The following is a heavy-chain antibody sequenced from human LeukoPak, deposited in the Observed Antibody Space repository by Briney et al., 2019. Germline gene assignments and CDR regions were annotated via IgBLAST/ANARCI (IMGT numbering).Heavy chain of an antibody. D-gene: IGHD1-14*01. CDR3: ARDLGHCRNVVCSSSAY. Sequence: ASVKVSCKASGYTFTMNGISWVRQAPGQGLEWMGWISSYNGKTNYAQRLQGRVTMTTDTSTSTAYMELRSLRSDDTAVYYCARDLGHCRNVVCSSSAYWGRGTLVTVSS. CDR1: GYTFTMNG. V-gene: IGHV1-18*01. J-gene: IGHJ4*02. CDR2: ISSYNGKT.